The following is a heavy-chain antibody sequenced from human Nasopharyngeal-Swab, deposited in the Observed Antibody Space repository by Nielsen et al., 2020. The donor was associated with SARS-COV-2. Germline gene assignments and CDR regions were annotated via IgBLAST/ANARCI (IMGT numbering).Heavy chain of an antibody. Sequence: QTPALTSASPGDSVSSNSAAWNWIRQSPARGLEWLGRTYYRSKWYNDYAVSVKSRITINPDTSKNQFSLQLNSVTPEDTAVYYCAREVVIFSRRYWFAPWGQGTLVTVSS. V-gene: IGHV6-1*01. CDR2: TYYRSKWYN. J-gene: IGHJ5*02. CDR1: GDSVSSNSAA. D-gene: IGHD3-22*01. CDR3: AREVVIFSRRYWFAP.